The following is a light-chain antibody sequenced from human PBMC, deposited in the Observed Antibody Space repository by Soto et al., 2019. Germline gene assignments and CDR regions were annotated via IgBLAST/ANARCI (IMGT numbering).Light chain of an antibody. Sequence: QSALTQPRSVSGSPGQSVTISCTGTSSDVGGYNYVSWYQQHPGEAPKLMIYDVTKRPSGVPDRFSGSKSGNTASLTISGLQAEDETDYFCCSYAGNYSLVFGGGTKVTVL. CDR2: DVT. J-gene: IGLJ3*02. CDR3: CSYAGNYSLV. V-gene: IGLV2-11*01. CDR1: SSDVGGYNY.